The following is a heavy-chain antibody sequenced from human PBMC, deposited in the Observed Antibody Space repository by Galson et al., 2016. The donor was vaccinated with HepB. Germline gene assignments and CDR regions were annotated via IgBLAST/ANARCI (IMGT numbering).Heavy chain of an antibody. Sequence: SLRLSCAVSGFTPDLYAMHWVRLVPGKGLEWVAGLSLDSDGIDYADSVKGRFTVSRDIAKNVVYLQMNSLRSEDSALYYCGKDLLPGGLDVWGQGTTVTVSS. CDR2: LSLDSDGI. J-gene: IGHJ6*02. CDR1: GFTPDLYA. D-gene: IGHD2-15*01. V-gene: IGHV3-9*02. CDR3: GKDLLPGGLDV.